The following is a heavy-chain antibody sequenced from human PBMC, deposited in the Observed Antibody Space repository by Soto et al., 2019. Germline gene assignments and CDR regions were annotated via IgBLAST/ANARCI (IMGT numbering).Heavy chain of an antibody. Sequence: PSETLSLTCTVSGGSISSGDYYWSWIRQPPGKGLEWIGYIYYSGSTYYNPSLKSRVTISVDTSKNQFSLKLSSVTAADTAVYYCARDGSGDRYNLAYWGQGTLVTVS. V-gene: IGHV4-30-4*01. D-gene: IGHD3-10*01. J-gene: IGHJ4*02. CDR3: ARDGSGDRYNLAY. CDR2: IYYSGST. CDR1: GGSISSGDYY.